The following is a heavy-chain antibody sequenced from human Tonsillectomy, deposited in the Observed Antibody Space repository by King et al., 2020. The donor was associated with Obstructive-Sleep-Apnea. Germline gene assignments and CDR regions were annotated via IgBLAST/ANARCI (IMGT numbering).Heavy chain of an antibody. Sequence: QLVQSGAEVKKPGASVKVSCKASGYTFTSYGISWVRQAPGQGLEWMGWISAYNGNTNYAQKLQGRVTMTIDTSTSTAYMELRSLRSDDTAVYYCARRTVTTDPYYYYGMDVWGQGTTVTVSS. CDR3: ARRTVTTDPYYYYGMDV. CDR1: GYTFTSYG. J-gene: IGHJ6*02. V-gene: IGHV1-18*01. D-gene: IGHD4-17*01. CDR2: ISAYNGNT.